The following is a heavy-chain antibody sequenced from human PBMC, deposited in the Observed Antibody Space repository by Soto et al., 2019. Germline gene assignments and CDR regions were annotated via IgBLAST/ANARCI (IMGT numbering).Heavy chain of an antibody. CDR2: IYYSGST. CDR3: ARPRPPYYDFWSGAFDY. V-gene: IGHV4-39*01. D-gene: IGHD3-3*01. J-gene: IGHJ4*02. Sequence: TSETLSLTCTVSGGSISSSSYYWGWIRQPPGKGLEWIGSIYYSGSTYYNPSLKSRVTISVDTSKNQFSLKLSSVTAADTAVYYCARPRPPYYDFWSGAFDYWGQGTLVTVSS. CDR1: GGSISSSSYY.